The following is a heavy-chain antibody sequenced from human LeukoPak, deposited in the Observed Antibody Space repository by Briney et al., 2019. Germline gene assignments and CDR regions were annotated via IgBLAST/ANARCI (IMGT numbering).Heavy chain of an antibody. V-gene: IGHV4-61*02. J-gene: IGHJ6*03. CDR1: VFSISSGSYY. CDR2: IYTSGST. Sequence: PSETLSLTCTVPVFSISSGSYYCRWIRQPAGKVLEWIGRIYTSGSTNYNPSLKSRVTISVDTSKNQFTLKLSSVTAADTAVYYCARVRRSYYYYMDVWGKRTTVTISS. CDR3: ARVRRSYYYYMDV.